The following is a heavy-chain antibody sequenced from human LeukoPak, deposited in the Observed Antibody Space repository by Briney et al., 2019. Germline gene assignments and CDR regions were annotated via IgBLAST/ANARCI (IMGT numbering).Heavy chain of an antibody. CDR2: IRYDGSNK. CDR1: GFTFSSYG. CDR3: AKDSSLALPLGHSSWTHLNWFDP. D-gene: IGHD6-13*01. Sequence: GGSLRLSCAASGFTFSSYGMHWVRQAPGKGLEWVAFIRYDGSNKYYADSVKGRFTISRDNSKNTLYLQMNSLRAEDTAVYYCAKDSSLALPLGHSSWTHLNWFDPWGQGTLVTVSS. J-gene: IGHJ5*02. V-gene: IGHV3-30*02.